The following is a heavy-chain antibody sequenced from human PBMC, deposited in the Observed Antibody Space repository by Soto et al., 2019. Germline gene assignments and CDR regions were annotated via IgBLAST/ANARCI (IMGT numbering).Heavy chain of an antibody. CDR1: FYSFTNYG. V-gene: IGHV1-18*01. CDR2: TSGYNGDT. D-gene: IGHD1-26*01. Sequence: KVSCNASFYSFTNYGITWVRRAPGQGLEWMGWTSGYNGDTNYLQNLQGRVTVTKDTSTNAAYMELKSLRSDDTAVYYCARAARDFSGSYSIYWGQGTVVTVYS. CDR3: ARAARDFSGSYSIY. J-gene: IGHJ4*02.